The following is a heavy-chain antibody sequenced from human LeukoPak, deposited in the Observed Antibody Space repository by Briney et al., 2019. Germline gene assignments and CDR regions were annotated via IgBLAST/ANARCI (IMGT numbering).Heavy chain of an antibody. CDR1: GGTFSSYA. D-gene: IGHD2-2*02. J-gene: IGHJ5*02. CDR2: IIPIFSTA. V-gene: IGHV1-69*13. CDR3: ARDGVVVPAAISGVANWFDP. Sequence: EASVKVSCKASGGTFSSYAISWVRQAPGQGLEWMGGIIPIFSTANYAQKFQGRVTITADESTSTAYMELSSLRSEDTAVYYCARDGVVVPAAISGVANWFDPWGQGTLVTVSS.